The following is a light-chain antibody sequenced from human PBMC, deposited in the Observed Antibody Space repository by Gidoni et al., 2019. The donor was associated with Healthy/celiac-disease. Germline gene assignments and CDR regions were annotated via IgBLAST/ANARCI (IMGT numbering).Light chain of an antibody. CDR3: SSYTSSSTPSVV. Sequence: QSALTQPASVSGSPGQSITISCTGTSSDVGGYNYVSWYQQHPGKAPKLMIYEVSNRPSGVSNRFSGSKSGNTASLTISGLQAEDEADCYCSSYTSSSTPSVVFGGGTKLTVL. J-gene: IGLJ2*01. V-gene: IGLV2-14*01. CDR2: EVS. CDR1: SSDVGGYNY.